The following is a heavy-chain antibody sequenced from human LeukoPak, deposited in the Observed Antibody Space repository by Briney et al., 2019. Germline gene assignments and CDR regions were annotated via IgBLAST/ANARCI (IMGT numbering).Heavy chain of an antibody. V-gene: IGHV3-66*01. Sequence: GGSLRLSCAASGFTVSSNYMSWVRQAPGEGLEWVSVIYSGGSTYYADSVKGRFTISRDNSKNTLYLQMNSLRAEDTAVYYCASAHRYSSKLRYYYYYMDVWGKGTTVTISS. CDR1: GFTVSSNY. J-gene: IGHJ6*03. CDR2: IYSGGST. CDR3: ASAHRYSSKLRYYYYYMDV. D-gene: IGHD6-13*01.